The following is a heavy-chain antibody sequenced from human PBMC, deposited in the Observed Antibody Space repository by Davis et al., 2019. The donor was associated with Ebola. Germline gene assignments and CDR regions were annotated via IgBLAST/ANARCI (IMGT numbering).Heavy chain of an antibody. CDR1: GFTFSSYA. J-gene: IGHJ4*02. CDR2: ISYDGSNK. CDR3: AKNLIAARPYYFDY. V-gene: IGHV3-30-3*02. D-gene: IGHD6-6*01. Sequence: GESLKISCAASGFTFSSYAMHWVRQAPGKGLEWVAVISYDGSNKYYADSVKGRFTISRDNSNNTLYLQMNSLRPEDTAVYYCAKNLIAARPYYFDYWGQGTLVTVSS.